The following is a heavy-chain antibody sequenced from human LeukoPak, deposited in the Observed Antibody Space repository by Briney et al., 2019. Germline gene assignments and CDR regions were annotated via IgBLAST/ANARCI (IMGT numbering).Heavy chain of an antibody. D-gene: IGHD2-2*01. CDR1: GGTFSSYT. CDR2: IIPILGIA. J-gene: IGHJ6*03. V-gene: IGHV1-69*02. CDR3: ARSDVVVPAAYYYYYYYMDV. Sequence: SVKVSCKASGGTFSSYTISWVRQAPGQGLEWMGRIIPILGIANYAQKFQGRVTITADKSASTAYMELSSLRSEDTAVYYCARSDVVVPAAYYYYYYYMDVWGKGTTVTVSS.